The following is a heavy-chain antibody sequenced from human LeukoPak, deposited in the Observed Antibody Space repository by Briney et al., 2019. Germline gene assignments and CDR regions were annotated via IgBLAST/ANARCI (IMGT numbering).Heavy chain of an antibody. Sequence: GGSLRLSCAASGFTFSSYSMNWVRQAPGKGLEWVANIKQDGSEKYYVDSVKGRFTISRDNAKNSLYLQMNSLRAEDTAVYYCARDLLPATIAAAGPRPGLEYWGQGTLVTVSS. CDR2: IKQDGSEK. CDR3: ARDLLPATIAAAGPRPGLEY. J-gene: IGHJ4*02. V-gene: IGHV3-7*01. CDR1: GFTFSSYS. D-gene: IGHD6-13*01.